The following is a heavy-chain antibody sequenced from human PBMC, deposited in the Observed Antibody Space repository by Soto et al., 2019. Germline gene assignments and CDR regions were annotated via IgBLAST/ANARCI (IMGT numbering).Heavy chain of an antibody. D-gene: IGHD3-16*01. CDR2: IYYSGST. CDR1: GGSISSGDYY. Sequence: SETLSLTCTVSGGSISSGDYYWSWIRQPPGKGLEWIVYIYYSGSTFYNPSLKNRVTISLDTSKIQFSLKLSSVTAADTAVYYCVREGGDNWSDPWCQGTLLTVFS. J-gene: IGHJ5*02. CDR3: VREGGDNWSDP. V-gene: IGHV4-30-4*01.